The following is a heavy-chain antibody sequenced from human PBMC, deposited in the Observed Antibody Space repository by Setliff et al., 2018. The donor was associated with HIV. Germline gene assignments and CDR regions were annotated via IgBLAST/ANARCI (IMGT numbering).Heavy chain of an antibody. CDR1: GYTFTDYY. J-gene: IGHJ5*02. CDR3: ARSSYQQVDQKWVNWFDP. D-gene: IGHD3-16*02. Sequence: VSCKTSGYTFTDYYIHWVRQAPGQGLEWMGRINPNSGVTNYTQKFQGRVAMTRDTSINAVYMELSRLTFGDTAVYYCARSSYQQVDQKWVNWFDPWGQGTLVTVSS. CDR2: INPNSGVT. V-gene: IGHV1-2*06.